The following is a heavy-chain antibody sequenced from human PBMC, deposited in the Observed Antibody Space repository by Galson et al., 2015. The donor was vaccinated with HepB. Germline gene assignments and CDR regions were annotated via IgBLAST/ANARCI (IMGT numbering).Heavy chain of an antibody. CDR1: GFTASNNY. CDR3: ARDFRYSHGYHHYYYYGMDV. D-gene: IGHD5-18*01. Sequence: SLRLSCAASGFTASNNYMSWVRQAPGKGLEWVSGIHRGGSTYYADSVKGRFTISRDNSKTTLYLQMNSLKTEDTAVYYCARDFRYSHGYHHYYYYGMDVWGQGTTVTVSS. CDR2: IHRGGST. J-gene: IGHJ6*02. V-gene: IGHV3-66*02.